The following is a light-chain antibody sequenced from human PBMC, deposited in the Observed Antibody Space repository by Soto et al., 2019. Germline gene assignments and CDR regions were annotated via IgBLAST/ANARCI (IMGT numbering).Light chain of an antibody. CDR3: QQYYKWPLT. V-gene: IGKV3-15*01. CDR1: QSVNNN. J-gene: IGKJ1*01. CDR2: GAS. Sequence: EVVMTQSPATLSVSPGAIVTLSCRASQSVNNNLAWYQRKPGQAPRLLLYGASTRATGVPARFSGSGSGTEFSLTIGNLQSEDFAVYSCQQYYKWPLTFGQGTKVDIK.